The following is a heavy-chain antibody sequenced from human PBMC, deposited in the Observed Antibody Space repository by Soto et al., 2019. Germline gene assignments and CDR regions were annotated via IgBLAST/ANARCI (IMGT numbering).Heavy chain of an antibody. CDR2: ISGSGGST. V-gene: IGHV3-23*01. CDR3: AKGVTAGSYDLGTYFNY. Sequence: EVQLLESGGGLVQPGGSLRLSCAASGFTFSSYAMNWVRQAPGKGLEWVSTISGSGGSTYYADSVKGRFTISRDNSKNTLYLQMNSLRAEDTAVYYCAKGVTAGSYDLGTYFNYWGQGTLVTVSS. D-gene: IGHD1-26*01. J-gene: IGHJ4*02. CDR1: GFTFSSYA.